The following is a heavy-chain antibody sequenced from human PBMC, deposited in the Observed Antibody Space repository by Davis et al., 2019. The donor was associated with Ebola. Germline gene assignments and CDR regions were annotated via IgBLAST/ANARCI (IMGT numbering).Heavy chain of an antibody. CDR1: GFTFSSYA. V-gene: IGHV3-23*01. CDR2: ISGSGGST. D-gene: IGHD3-16*01. J-gene: IGHJ4*02. CDR3: ARASQYYDYVWGV. Sequence: PGGSLRLSCAASGFTFSSYAMSWVRQAPGKGLEWVSAISGSGGSTYYADSVKGRFTISRDNSKNTLYLQMNSLRAEDTAVYYCARASQYYDYVWGVWGQGTLVTVSS.